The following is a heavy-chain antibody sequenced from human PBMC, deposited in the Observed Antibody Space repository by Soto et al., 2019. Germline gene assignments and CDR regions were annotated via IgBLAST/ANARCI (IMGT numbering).Heavy chain of an antibody. CDR3: ARNGYTYRMDV. D-gene: IGHD5-18*01. CDR2: IYYSGIS. Sequence: PSETLSLTCTVSGGSTSSGGFYWSWIRQHPGKGLEWIGYIYYSGISYYNPSLKSRVSISLDTSRNQFSMTLNSVTAADTAVYYCARNGYTYRMDVWGQGATVTVYS. J-gene: IGHJ6*02. V-gene: IGHV4-31*03. CDR1: GGSTSSGGFY.